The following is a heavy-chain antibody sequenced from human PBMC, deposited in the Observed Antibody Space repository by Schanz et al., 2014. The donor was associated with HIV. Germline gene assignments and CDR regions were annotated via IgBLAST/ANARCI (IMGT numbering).Heavy chain of an antibody. CDR1: GYSFTGYY. CDR3: AKGQDWPGPQLDH. CDR2: LNTNIGAT. Sequence: QAQLVQSGAEVKKPGASVKASCKASGYSFTGYYIHWVRQAPGQGLEWMGWLNTNIGATDYAPKFQGRVTLTGDTSTGTAYMEMRRLRSGDTAVYYCAKGQDWPGPQLDHWGHGSLVIVSS. J-gene: IGHJ4*03. V-gene: IGHV1-2*02. D-gene: IGHD3-9*01.